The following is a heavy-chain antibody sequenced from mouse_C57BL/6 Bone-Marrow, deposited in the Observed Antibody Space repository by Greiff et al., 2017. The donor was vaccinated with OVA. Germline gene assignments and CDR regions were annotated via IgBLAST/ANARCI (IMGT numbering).Heavy chain of an antibody. CDR1: GFNIKDDY. D-gene: IGHD2-4*01. J-gene: IGHJ2*01. CDR2: IDPENGDT. V-gene: IGHV14-4*01. Sequence: EVKLQESGAELVRPGASVKLSCTASGFNIKDDYMHWVKQRPEQGLEWIGWIDPENGDTEYASKFQGKAPITADTSSNTAYLQLSSLTSEDTAVYYCTTSFYDYYSVDYWGQGTTLTVSS. CDR3: TTSFYDYYSVDY.